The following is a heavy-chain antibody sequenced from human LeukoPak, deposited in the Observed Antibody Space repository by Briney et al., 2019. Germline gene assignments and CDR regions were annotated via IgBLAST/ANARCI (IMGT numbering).Heavy chain of an antibody. J-gene: IGHJ4*02. Sequence: PGGSLRLSCAASGFTFSSYWMSWVRQAPGKGLEWVANIKQDGSEKYYVDSVKGRFTISRDNAKNSLYLQMNSLRAEHTAVYYCARDLEYDILTGWTDYWGQGTLVTVSS. CDR1: GFTFSSYW. V-gene: IGHV3-7*01. D-gene: IGHD3-9*01. CDR2: IKQDGSEK. CDR3: ARDLEYDILTGWTDY.